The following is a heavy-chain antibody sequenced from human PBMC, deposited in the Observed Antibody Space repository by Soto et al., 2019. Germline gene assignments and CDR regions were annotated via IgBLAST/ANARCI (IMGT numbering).Heavy chain of an antibody. Sequence: QLQLQESGPGLVKPSETLSLTCTVSGGSISSSSYYWGWIRQPPGKGLEWIGSIYYSGSTYYNPSLKSRVPISVDTSKNQFSLKLSSVTAADTAVYYCARHDIVVVPAAIPGYFDYWGQGTLVTVSS. V-gene: IGHV4-39*01. J-gene: IGHJ4*02. D-gene: IGHD2-2*02. CDR3: ARHDIVVVPAAIPGYFDY. CDR1: GGSISSSSYY. CDR2: IYYSGST.